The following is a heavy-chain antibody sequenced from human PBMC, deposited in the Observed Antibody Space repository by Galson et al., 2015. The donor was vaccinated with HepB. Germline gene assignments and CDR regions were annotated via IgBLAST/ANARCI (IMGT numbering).Heavy chain of an antibody. Sequence: SLRLSCAASGFTFSDFSDYYMSWIRQAPGRGLEWVSYISGSATDINYADSVKGRFTISRDNAKNSLYLQMNSLRAEDAAIYYCARDLGTLFGVVVDAFDLWGQGTMVTVSS. CDR1: GFTFSDFSDYY. V-gene: IGHV3-11*06. D-gene: IGHD3-3*01. CDR3: ARDLGTLFGVVVDAFDL. J-gene: IGHJ3*01. CDR2: ISGSATDI.